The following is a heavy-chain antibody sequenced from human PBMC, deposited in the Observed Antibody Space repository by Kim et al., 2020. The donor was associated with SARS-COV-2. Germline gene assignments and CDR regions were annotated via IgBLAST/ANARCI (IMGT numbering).Heavy chain of an antibody. Sequence: SETLSLTCTVSGGSVSSGSYYWSWIRQPPGKGLEWIGYIYYSGSTNYNPSLKSRVTISVDTSKNQFSLKLSSVTAADTAVYYCARANMVRGVIPDYWGQGTLVTVSS. CDR1: GGSVSSGSYY. D-gene: IGHD3-10*01. J-gene: IGHJ4*02. CDR2: IYYSGST. CDR3: ARANMVRGVIPDY. V-gene: IGHV4-61*01.